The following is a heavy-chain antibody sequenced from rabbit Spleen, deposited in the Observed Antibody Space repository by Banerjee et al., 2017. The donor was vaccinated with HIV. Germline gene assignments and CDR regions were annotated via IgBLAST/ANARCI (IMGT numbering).Heavy chain of an antibody. CDR1: GVSFSGNSY. D-gene: IGHD8-1*01. V-gene: IGHV1S40*01. CDR2: IDSGSSGFT. J-gene: IGHJ6*01. Sequence: QSLEESGGDLVKPGASLTLTCKASGVSFSGNSYMCWVRQAPGKGLEWIVCIDSGSSGFTYSATWAKGRFTISKTSSTTVTLQMTSLTAADTATYFCARDTGTSFSTYGMDLWGPGTLVTVS. CDR3: ARDTGTSFSTYGMDL.